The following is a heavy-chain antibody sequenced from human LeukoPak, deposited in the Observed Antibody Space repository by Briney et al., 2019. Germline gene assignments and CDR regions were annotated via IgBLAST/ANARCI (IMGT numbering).Heavy chain of an antibody. CDR1: GFTFSSYG. CDR3: ARGGIAVAEPGLWYFDL. J-gene: IGHJ2*01. CDR2: IWYDGSNK. V-gene: IGHV3-33*01. Sequence: GGSLRLSCAASGFTFSSYGMHWVRQAPGKGLEWVAVIWYDGSNKYYADSVKGRFTISRDNSKNTLYLQMNSLRAEDTAVYYCARGGIAVAEPGLWYFDLWGRGTLVTVSS. D-gene: IGHD6-19*01.